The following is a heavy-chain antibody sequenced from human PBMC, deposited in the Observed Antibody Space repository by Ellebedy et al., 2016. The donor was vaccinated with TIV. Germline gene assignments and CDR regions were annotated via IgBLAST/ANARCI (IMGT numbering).Heavy chain of an antibody. V-gene: IGHV5-51*01. CDR3: AGRPAFDM. J-gene: IGHJ3*02. Sequence: PGGSLRLSCTGSGYTFPNHWIGWGRQTPEKGLEWVGSIFPSTSDTRYSLSFQGRVAILVDPSTSTAYLQLNSLKASDTAMYYCAGRPAFDMWGQGTLVTVS. CDR1: GYTFPNHW. CDR2: IFPSTSDT.